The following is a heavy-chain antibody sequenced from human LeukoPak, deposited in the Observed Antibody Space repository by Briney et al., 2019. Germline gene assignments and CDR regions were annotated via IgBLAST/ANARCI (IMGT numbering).Heavy chain of an antibody. CDR2: ISGSGDST. CDR1: GFTFSNYA. D-gene: IGHD3-22*01. CDR3: AKDLRGATYYYDSSGYYSIY. V-gene: IGHV3-23*01. J-gene: IGHJ4*02. Sequence: GGSLRLSCAASGFTFSNYAMSWVRQAPGKGLEWVSTISGSGDSTYYADSVKGRFTISRDNSKNTLYLQMNSLRAEDTAVYYCAKDLRGATYYYDSSGYYSIYWGQGTLVTVSS.